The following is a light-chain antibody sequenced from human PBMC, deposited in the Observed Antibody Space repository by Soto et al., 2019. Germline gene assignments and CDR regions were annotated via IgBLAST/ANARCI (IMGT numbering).Light chain of an antibody. V-gene: IGKV3-11*01. Sequence: EVVLTQSPVTLSLSPGERATLSCRASQSFRGLLAWYQQKPGQAPRLLIYDAYNRATGIPPRFSGSGSGTDFTLTISSLEPEDSAVYYCQQYGSSQWTFGQGTKVEIK. CDR1: QSFRGL. CDR3: QQYGSSQWT. J-gene: IGKJ1*01. CDR2: DAY.